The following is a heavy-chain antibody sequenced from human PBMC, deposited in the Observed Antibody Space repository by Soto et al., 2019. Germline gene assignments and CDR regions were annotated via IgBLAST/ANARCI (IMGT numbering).Heavy chain of an antibody. CDR3: ARAQMVIAARPRGMDV. J-gene: IGHJ6*02. CDR1: GGSFSGYY. V-gene: IGHV4-34*01. Sequence: SETLSLTCAVYGGSFSGYYWSWIRQPPGKGLEWIGEINHSGSTNYNPSLKSRVTISVDTSKNQFSLKLSSVTAADTVVYYCARAQMVIAARPRGMDVWGQGTTVTVSS. CDR2: INHSGST. D-gene: IGHD6-6*01.